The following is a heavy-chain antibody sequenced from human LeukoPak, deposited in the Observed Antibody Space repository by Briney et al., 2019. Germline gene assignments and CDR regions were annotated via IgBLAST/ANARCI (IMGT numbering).Heavy chain of an antibody. CDR3: AGIAAAGTSGYFQH. Sequence: GASVKVSCKASGGTFSSYAISWVRQAPGQGLEWMGGIIPIFGTANYAQKFQGRVTITADKSTSTAYMELSSLRSEDTAVYYCAGIAAAGTSGYFQHWGQGTLVTVSS. CDR2: IIPIFGTA. V-gene: IGHV1-69*06. CDR1: GGTFSSYA. D-gene: IGHD6-13*01. J-gene: IGHJ1*01.